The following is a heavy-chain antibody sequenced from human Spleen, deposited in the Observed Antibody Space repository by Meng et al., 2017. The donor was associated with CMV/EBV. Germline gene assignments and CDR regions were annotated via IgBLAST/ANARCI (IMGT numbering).Heavy chain of an antibody. V-gene: IGHV3-73*01. CDR2: VRSKPNNYAT. CDR1: GFTFGSST. CDR3: TRHEDAGFDP. J-gene: IGHJ5*02. Sequence: AAFGFTFGSSTIRWVRQASGKGLEWVGRVRSKPNNYATAVAASVKGRFTIYRDDSKNTAYLQMNDLKTEDTAVYFCTRHEDAGFDPWGQGTLVTVSS.